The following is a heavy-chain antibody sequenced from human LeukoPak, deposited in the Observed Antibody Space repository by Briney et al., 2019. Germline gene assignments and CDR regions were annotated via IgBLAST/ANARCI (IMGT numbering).Heavy chain of an antibody. V-gene: IGHV3-30*18. CDR2: ISYDGSNK. CDR1: GFTFSSYA. J-gene: IGHJ4*02. D-gene: IGHD2/OR15-2a*01. Sequence: GGSLRLSCAASGFTFSSYAMSWVRQAPGKGLEWVAVISYDGSNKYYADSVKGRFTISRDNSKNTLYLQMNSLRAEDTAVYHCAKNSLPRPTSNYFDYWGQGTLVTVSS. CDR3: AKNSLPRPTSNYFDY.